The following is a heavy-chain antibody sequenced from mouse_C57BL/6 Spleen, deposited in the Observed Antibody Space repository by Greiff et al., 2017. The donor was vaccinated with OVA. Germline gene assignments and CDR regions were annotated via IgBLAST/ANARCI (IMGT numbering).Heavy chain of an antibody. D-gene: IGHD2-4*01. CDR2: ISDGGSYT. CDR1: GFTFSSYA. J-gene: IGHJ2*01. V-gene: IGHV5-4*01. Sequence: EVQLVESGGGLVKPGGSLKLSCAASGFTFSSYAMSWVRQTPEKRLEWVATISDGGSYTYYPDNVKGRFTISRDNAKNNLYLQMSHLKSEDTAMYYCARDPDYDEGYYFDYWGQGTTLTVSS. CDR3: ARDPDYDEGYYFDY.